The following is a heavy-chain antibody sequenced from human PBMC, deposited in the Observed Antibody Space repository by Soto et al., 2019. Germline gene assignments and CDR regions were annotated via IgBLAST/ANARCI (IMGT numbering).Heavy chain of an antibody. CDR2: INHSGST. V-gene: IGHV4-34*01. CDR3: ARGPPYYYGSNPFDY. Sequence: SETLSLTCAVYGGSLSGYYWSWIRQPPGKGLEWIGEINHSGSTNYNPSLKSRVTISVDTSKNQFSLKLSSVTAADTAVYYCARGPPYYYGSNPFDYWGQGTLVTVSS. CDR1: GGSLSGYY. J-gene: IGHJ4*02. D-gene: IGHD3-10*01.